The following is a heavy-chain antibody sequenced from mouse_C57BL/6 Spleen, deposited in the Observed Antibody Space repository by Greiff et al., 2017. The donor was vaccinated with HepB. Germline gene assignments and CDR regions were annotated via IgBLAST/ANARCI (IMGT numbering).Heavy chain of an antibody. D-gene: IGHD3-2*02. CDR3: ARRARQLRLPYFDY. J-gene: IGHJ2*01. CDR1: GYTFTDYY. V-gene: IGHV1-26*01. CDR2: INPNNGGT. Sequence: EVKLQQSGPELVKPGASVKISCKASGYTFTDYYMNWVKQSHGKSLEWIGDINPNNGGTSYNQKFKGKATLTVDKSSSTAYMELRSLTSEDSAVYYCARRARQLRLPYFDYWGQGTTLTVSS.